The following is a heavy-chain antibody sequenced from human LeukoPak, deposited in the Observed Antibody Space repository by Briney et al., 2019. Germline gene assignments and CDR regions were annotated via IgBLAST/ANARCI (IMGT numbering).Heavy chain of an antibody. Sequence: GGSLRLSCAAAGFTLTGYALSWVRQAPGKGLEWVSTITGGGGSTYYTDSVKGRFSISRDNSKNTLYLQMNSLRAEDTAVYFCAKFSESKGKAFDFWGQGTMVTVSS. D-gene: IGHD6-25*01. CDR3: AKFSESKGKAFDF. CDR1: GFTLTGYA. J-gene: IGHJ3*01. V-gene: IGHV3-23*01. CDR2: ITGGGGST.